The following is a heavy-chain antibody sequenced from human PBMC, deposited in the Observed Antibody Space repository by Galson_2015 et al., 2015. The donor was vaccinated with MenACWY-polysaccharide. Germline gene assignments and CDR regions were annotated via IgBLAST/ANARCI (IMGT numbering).Heavy chain of an antibody. Sequence: SESLSLTCPVSGGSISSCFWSWIRQPPGKGLEWLGYVYYSGSTNYNPSLKSRVTMSLDTSKNQFSLNLRSVTAADTAVYYCSRDNNNDEDYWGQGTLVTVSS. V-gene: IGHV4-59*01. CDR3: SRDNNNDEDY. CDR2: VYYSGST. D-gene: IGHD1-1*01. J-gene: IGHJ4*02. CDR1: GGSISSCF.